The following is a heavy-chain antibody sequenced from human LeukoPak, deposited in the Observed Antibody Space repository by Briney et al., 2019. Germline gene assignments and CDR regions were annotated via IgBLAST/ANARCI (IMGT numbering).Heavy chain of an antibody. Sequence: SVKVCCKASGYTFTSYDINWVRQATGQGLEWMGWMNPNSGNTGYAQKFQGRVTMTKNTSITTAYMELNSLRSEDTAVYYCARALSWTTDSYYYMDVWGKGTTVTVSS. J-gene: IGHJ6*03. CDR1: GYTFTSYD. D-gene: IGHD3/OR15-3a*01. CDR2: MNPNSGNT. CDR3: ARALSWTTDSYYYMDV. V-gene: IGHV1-8*01.